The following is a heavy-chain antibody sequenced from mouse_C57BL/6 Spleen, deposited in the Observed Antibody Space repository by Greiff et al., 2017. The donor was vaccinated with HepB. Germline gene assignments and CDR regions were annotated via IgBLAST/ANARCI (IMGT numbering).Heavy chain of an antibody. CDR2: IYPSDSET. CDR3: ARSDWDVFDD. D-gene: IGHD4-1*01. Sequence: QVQLQQPGAELVRPGSSVKLSCKASGYTFTSYWMDWVKQRPGQGLEWIGNIYPSDSETHYNQKFKDKATLTVDKSSSTAYMQLSSLTSEDSAVYYCARSDWDVFDDWGQGTTLTVSS. CDR1: GYTFTSYW. V-gene: IGHV1-61*01. J-gene: IGHJ2*01.